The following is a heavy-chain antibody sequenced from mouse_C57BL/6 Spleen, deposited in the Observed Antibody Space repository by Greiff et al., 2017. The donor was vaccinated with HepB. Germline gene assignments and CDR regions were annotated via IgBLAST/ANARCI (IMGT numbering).Heavy chain of an antibody. D-gene: IGHD2-1*01. V-gene: IGHV3-6*01. CDR2: ISYDGSN. CDR1: GYSITSGYY. CDR3: ASYLTYAMDY. Sequence: EVHLVESGPGLVKPSQSLSLTCSVTGYSITSGYYWNWIRQFPGNKLEWMGYISYDGSNNYNPSLKNRISITRDTSKNQFFLKLNSVTTEDTATYYCASYLTYAMDYWGQGTSVTVSS. J-gene: IGHJ4*01.